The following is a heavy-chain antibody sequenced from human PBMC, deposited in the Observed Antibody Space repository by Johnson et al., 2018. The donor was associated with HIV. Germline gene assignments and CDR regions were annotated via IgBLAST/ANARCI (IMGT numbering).Heavy chain of an antibody. CDR3: AREHRRPSGGSSSLSGDALVI. Sequence: VQLVESGGGLVQPGRSLRLSCAASGFTFDDYAMHWVRQAPGKGLEWVSGINWNSGSIGYADSVKGRFTISRDNSKNTLYLQMNSLRAEDTAVYYCAREHRRPSGGSSSLSGDALVIWGQGTMVIVSS. CDR1: GFTFDDYA. J-gene: IGHJ3*02. CDR2: INWNSGSI. D-gene: IGHD6-13*01. V-gene: IGHV3-9*01.